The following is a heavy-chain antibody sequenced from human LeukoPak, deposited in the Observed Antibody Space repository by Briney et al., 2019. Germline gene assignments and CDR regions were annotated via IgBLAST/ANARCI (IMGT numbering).Heavy chain of an antibody. Sequence: SETLSLTCTVSGGSVSSGSYYWSWIRQPPGKGLEWIGYIYYSGSTNYNPSLKSRVTISVDTSKNQFSLKLSSVTAADTAVYYCARGLGMATSDYWGQGTLVTVSS. CDR2: IYYSGST. V-gene: IGHV4-61*01. CDR1: GGSVSSGSYY. CDR3: ARGLGMATSDY. D-gene: IGHD5-24*01. J-gene: IGHJ4*02.